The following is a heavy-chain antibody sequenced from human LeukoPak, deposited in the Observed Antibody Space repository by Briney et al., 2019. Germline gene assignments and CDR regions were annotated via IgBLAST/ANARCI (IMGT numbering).Heavy chain of an antibody. CDR3: ARFYGSGSYYWFDY. CDR2: IYYSGST. J-gene: IGHJ4*02. Sequence: SQTLSLTCAVSGGSISSGGYSWSWIRQPPGKGLEWIGYIYYSGSTYYNPSLKSRVTISVDTSKNQFSLKLSSVTAADTAVYYCARFYGSGSYYWFDYWGQGTLVTVSS. V-gene: IGHV4-30-2*03. D-gene: IGHD3-10*01. CDR1: GGSISSGGYS.